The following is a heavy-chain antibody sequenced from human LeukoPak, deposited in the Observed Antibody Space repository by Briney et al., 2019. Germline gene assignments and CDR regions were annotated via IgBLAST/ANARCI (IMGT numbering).Heavy chain of an antibody. D-gene: IGHD1-1*01. Sequence: PGGSLRLSCAAPGFTFSDYDMHWVRQATGKGLEWVSAIGTAGDTYYTGSVKGRFTISRENAKNSLYLQMNSLSAGDTAVYYCARVAKERVGGVYYFDYWGQGTLVTVSS. V-gene: IGHV3-13*01. J-gene: IGHJ4*02. CDR1: GFTFSDYD. CDR2: IGTAGDT. CDR3: ARVAKERVGGVYYFDY.